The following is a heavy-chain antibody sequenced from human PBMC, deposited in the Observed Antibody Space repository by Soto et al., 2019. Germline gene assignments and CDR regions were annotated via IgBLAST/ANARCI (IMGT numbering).Heavy chain of an antibody. Sequence: QLKESGPGQVSPSETLSLTCSVSGASIDDRGHHWSWLRRSPGRGLEWLGSVYHDGTNYYNPSLKTRVSVSVDTAKNEFSLKLASVTDADTAVYFCARDKGISVVGFFRKDPYFGLDVWGPGTTVTVSS. D-gene: IGHD6-19*01. J-gene: IGHJ6*02. V-gene: IGHV4-39*02. CDR1: GASIDDRGHH. CDR2: VYHDGTN. CDR3: ARDKGISVVGFFRKDPYFGLDV.